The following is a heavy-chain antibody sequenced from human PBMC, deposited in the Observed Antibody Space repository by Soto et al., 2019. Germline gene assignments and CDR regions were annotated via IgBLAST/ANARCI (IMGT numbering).Heavy chain of an antibody. J-gene: IGHJ4*02. CDR3: ARDAYGGDSGFLDY. CDR2: IWYDGSNK. CDR1: VFTCNNYG. V-gene: IGHV3-33*01. D-gene: IGHD2-21*02. Sequence: WWSLRLSCSASVFTCNNYGMHWIRQAPGKGLEWVAGIWYDGSNKYYRDSVKGRFTISRDDSKNTLYLQMNSLRAEDTAVYYCARDAYGGDSGFLDYWGQGTLVTVSS.